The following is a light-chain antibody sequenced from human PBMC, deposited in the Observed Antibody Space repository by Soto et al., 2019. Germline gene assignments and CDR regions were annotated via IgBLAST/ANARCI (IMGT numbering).Light chain of an antibody. CDR2: GAS. CDR3: LQRSIGFT. CDR1: QSVGSY. J-gene: IGKJ3*01. Sequence: IMFTQSPSTLSLSPGERATLSCRGSQSVGSYLAWYQQKPGQAPRPLIYGASKRAPGVSARFSGSGSGTDFTLTISSLEPEDFAVYHCLQRSIGFTFGPGTKVDI. V-gene: IGKV3-11*01.